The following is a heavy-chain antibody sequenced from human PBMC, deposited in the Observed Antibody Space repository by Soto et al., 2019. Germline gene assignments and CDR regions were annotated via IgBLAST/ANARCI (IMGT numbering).Heavy chain of an antibody. CDR3: AKVIQMATVRGYFDY. CDR2: IKSDGTST. CDR1: GFSFDNYG. V-gene: IGHV3-23*01. Sequence: GGSLRLSCVASGFSFDNYGMSWVRQAPGEGLEWVSAIKSDGTSTYYAASVEDRFTISRDNSKNTLDLQMNSLRDGDTAVYYCAKVIQMATVRGYFDYWGHGTLVTVSS. J-gene: IGHJ4*01. D-gene: IGHD5-12*01.